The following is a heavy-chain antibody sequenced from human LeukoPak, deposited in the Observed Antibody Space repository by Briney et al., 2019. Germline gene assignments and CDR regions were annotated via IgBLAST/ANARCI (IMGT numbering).Heavy chain of an antibody. CDR2: IHYIGST. D-gene: IGHD3-22*01. J-gene: IGHJ4*02. CDR1: GGSISSSSYY. CDR3: ASISDRSGYYLLDYFDY. V-gene: IGHV4-39*07. Sequence: SETLSLTCTVSGGSISSSSYYWCWIRQPPAKGLEWIWSIHYIGSTYYNPSPKSRVTIPVDTSKHQFSPKLSSVTAAATGVYYCASISDRSGYYLLDYFDYWGQGTLVTVSS.